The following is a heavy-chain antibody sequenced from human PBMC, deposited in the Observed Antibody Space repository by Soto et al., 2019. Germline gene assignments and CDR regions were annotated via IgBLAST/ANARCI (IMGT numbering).Heavy chain of an antibody. J-gene: IGHJ5*02. D-gene: IGHD3-16*01. CDR3: ARVLVTYGGILVPYNWFDA. V-gene: IGHV4-34*01. CDR2: INLSGGT. CDR1: GESFSGHH. Sequence: SETLSLTCAVYGESFSGHHWAWIRQSPGKXLEWIGEINLSGGTNYSPSLKSRVTISVDTSKNQFSLKLTSVTAADTAIYYCARVLVTYGGILVPYNWFDAWGQGNRVTVSS.